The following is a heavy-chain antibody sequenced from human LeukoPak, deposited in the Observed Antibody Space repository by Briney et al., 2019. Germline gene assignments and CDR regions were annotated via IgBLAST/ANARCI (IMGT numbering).Heavy chain of an antibody. CDR2: ISSSSSYI. D-gene: IGHD6-19*01. V-gene: IGHV3-21*01. J-gene: IGHJ4*02. Sequence: PGGPLRLSCAASGFTFSSYSMNWVRQAPGKGLEWVSSISSSSSYIYYADSVKGRFTISRDNAKNSLYLQMNSLRVEDTAIYYCVRLFRMAGTRYFDYWGQGTLVTVSS. CDR3: VRLFRMAGTRYFDY. CDR1: GFTFSSYS.